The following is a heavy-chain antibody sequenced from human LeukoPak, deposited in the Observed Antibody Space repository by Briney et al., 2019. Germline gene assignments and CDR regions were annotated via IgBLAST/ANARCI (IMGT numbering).Heavy chain of an antibody. CDR3: GFGELSTGYNI. D-gene: IGHD3-10*01. CDR2: IYTSGST. Sequence: SETLSLTCTVSGASIRNSTYYWDWIRQPAGKGLEWIGRIYTSGSTNYNPSLKSRVTISVDTSKNQFSLKLSSVTAADTAVYYCGFGELSTGYNIWGQGTMVTVSS. V-gene: IGHV4-61*02. CDR1: GASIRNSTYY. J-gene: IGHJ3*02.